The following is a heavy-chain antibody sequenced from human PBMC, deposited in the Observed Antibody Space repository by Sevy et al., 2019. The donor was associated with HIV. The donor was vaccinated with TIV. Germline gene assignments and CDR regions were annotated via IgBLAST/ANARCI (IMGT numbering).Heavy chain of an antibody. CDR2: IRAYNGNT. CDR1: GYTFTSYG. J-gene: IGHJ4*02. Sequence: ASVKVSCKASGYTFTSYGISWVRQAPGQGLEWMGWIRAYNGNTEYEQRFQGRVTLTQETSTSPAYMDLRSRKSDDTAVYYCVRGVALYSSSSIDYWGQGTLVTVSS. CDR3: VRGVALYSSSSIDY. D-gene: IGHD6-6*01. V-gene: IGHV1-18*01.